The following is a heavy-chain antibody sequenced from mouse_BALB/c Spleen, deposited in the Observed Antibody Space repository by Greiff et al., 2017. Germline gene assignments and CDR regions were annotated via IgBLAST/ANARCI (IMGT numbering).Heavy chain of an antibody. CDR3: ASSGFVTAAHWYLGV. CDR1: GYTFTSYW. V-gene: IGHV1-61*01. J-gene: IGHJ1*01. CDR2: IDPSDSET. D-gene: IGHD1-2*01. Sequence: VQLQQPGAELVRPGASVKLSCKASGYTFTSYWMNWVKQRPGQGLEWIGMIDPSDSETHYNQMFKGKATFTADTSSNTAYMQLSSLTSEDSAVYYCASSGFVTAAHWYLGVWGAKATVALSS.